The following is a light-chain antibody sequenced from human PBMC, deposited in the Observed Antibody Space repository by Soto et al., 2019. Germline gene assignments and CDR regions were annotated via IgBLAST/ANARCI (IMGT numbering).Light chain of an antibody. CDR2: DAS. CDR1: QGINSD. J-gene: IGKJ2*01. V-gene: IGKV1-6*01. CDR3: LQDYNYPYT. Sequence: AIQMTQSPSSLSASVGDRVTITCRASQGINSDLGWYQHKPGKAPKLLIYDASNLQTGVPSRFSGSGSGTDFTLTISSLQPEDFATYYCLQDYNYPYTFGQGTKVDIK.